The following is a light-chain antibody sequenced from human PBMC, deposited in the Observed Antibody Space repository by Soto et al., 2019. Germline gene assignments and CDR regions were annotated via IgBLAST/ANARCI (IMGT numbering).Light chain of an antibody. Sequence: SYELTQPPSVSVAPGKTARITWGGNNIGSKSVHLYQQKPGQAPVLVIYYDSDRPSGIPERFSGSNSGNTATLTSSRVEAGDEAVYYCPVGDSSSDYVFGTGTKLPVL. CDR3: PVGDSSSDYV. CDR2: YDS. V-gene: IGLV3-21*04. J-gene: IGLJ1*01. CDR1: NIGSKS.